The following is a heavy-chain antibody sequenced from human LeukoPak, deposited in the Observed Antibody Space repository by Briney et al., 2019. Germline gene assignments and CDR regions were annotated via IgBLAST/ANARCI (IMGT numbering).Heavy chain of an antibody. CDR1: GYTFTGYY. CDR3: ARPYNWNDHAFDI. V-gene: IGHV1-2*02. Sequence: ASVKVSCKASGYTFTGYYMHWVRQAPGQGLEWMGWINPNSGGTNYARKFQGRVTMTRDTSISTAYMELSRLRSDDTAVYYCARPYNWNDHAFDIWGQGTMVTVSS. CDR2: INPNSGGT. D-gene: IGHD1-1*01. J-gene: IGHJ3*02.